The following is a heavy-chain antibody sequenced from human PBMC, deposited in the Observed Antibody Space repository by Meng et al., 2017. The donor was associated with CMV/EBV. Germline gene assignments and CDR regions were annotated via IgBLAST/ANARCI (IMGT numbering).Heavy chain of an antibody. Sequence: KASGGPLSSYAISWVRQAPGQGLEWMGGTIPIFGTANYAQKFQGRVTITTDESTSTAYMELSSLRSEDTAVYYCAREWGSSTNWFDPWGQGTLVTVSS. CDR3: AREWGSSTNWFDP. J-gene: IGHJ5*02. CDR1: GGPLSSYA. V-gene: IGHV1-69*05. D-gene: IGHD6-13*01. CDR2: TIPIFGTA.